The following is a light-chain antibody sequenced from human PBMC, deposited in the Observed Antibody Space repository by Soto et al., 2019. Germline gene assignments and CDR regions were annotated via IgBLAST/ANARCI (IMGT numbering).Light chain of an antibody. Sequence: DIQMTQSPSSLSASVGDRVTITCRASQSTSTYLNWYQQKPGKAPKLLIFAASALQSGVPSRFSGSGSRTYFTLTISSLHPEDSPTYYCHQTSTLPPTFGQGTKVQV. V-gene: IGKV1-39*01. CDR2: AAS. J-gene: IGKJ1*01. CDR1: QSTSTY. CDR3: HQTSTLPPT.